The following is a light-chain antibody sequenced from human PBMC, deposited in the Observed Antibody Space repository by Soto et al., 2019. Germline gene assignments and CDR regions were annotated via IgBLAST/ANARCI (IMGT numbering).Light chain of an antibody. CDR1: SSNIGNNY. V-gene: IGLV1-51*01. J-gene: IGLJ2*01. CDR3: GTWDSSLSVVV. CDR2: DNN. Sequence: QAVVTQRPSVSAAPGQKVTISCSGSSSNIGNNYVSWYQQLPGTAPKLLIYDNNKRPSGIPDRFSGSKSGTSATLGITGLQTGDEADYYCGTWDSSLSVVVFGGGTK.